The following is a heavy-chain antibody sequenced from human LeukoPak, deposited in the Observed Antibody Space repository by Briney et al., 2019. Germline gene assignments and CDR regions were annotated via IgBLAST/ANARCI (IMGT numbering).Heavy chain of an antibody. D-gene: IGHD2-2*01. V-gene: IGHV3-48*01. CDR1: EFTFSSYS. CDR3: AREPIVVVPAAKRGGLDY. CDR2: ISSSSSTI. Sequence: PGGPLRLSCAASEFTFSSYSMNWVRQAPGKGLEWVSYISSSSSTIYYADSVKGRFTISRDNAKNSLYLQMNSLRAEDTAVYYCAREPIVVVPAAKRGGLDYWGQGTLVTVSS. J-gene: IGHJ4*02.